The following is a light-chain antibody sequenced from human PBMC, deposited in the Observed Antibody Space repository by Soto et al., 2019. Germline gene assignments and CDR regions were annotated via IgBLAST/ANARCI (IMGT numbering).Light chain of an antibody. CDR1: HIVSSY. CDR2: GAS. CDR3: QHYNDWPT. J-gene: IGKJ1*01. V-gene: IGKV3D-15*01. Sequence: EIVLKMSPATLSLNPGERATLSCRASHIVSSYLAWYQQEPGQAPRLLIYGASNRAPGIPDRFSGSGSGTDFTLTISSLQSEDFAVYYCQHYNDWPTFGQGTNVDI.